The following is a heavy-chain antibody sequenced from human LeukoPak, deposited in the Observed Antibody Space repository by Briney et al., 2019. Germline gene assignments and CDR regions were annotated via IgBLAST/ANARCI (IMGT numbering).Heavy chain of an antibody. D-gene: IGHD1-26*01. CDR2: INHGGST. CDR1: GGSFSGYY. J-gene: IGHJ1*01. Sequence: SETLSLTCAVYGGSFSGYYWSWLRQPPGKGLEWIGEINHGGSTNYNPSLKSRVTISVDTSKNQFSLKLSSVTAADTAVYYCARHNADSGSYSNFQHWGQGTLVTVSS. CDR3: ARHNADSGSYSNFQH. V-gene: IGHV4-34*01.